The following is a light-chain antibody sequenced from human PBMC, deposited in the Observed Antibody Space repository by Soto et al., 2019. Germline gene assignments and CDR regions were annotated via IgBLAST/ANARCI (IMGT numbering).Light chain of an antibody. CDR3: QQSSSSPPIT. V-gene: IGKV1-39*01. CDR2: AAS. Sequence: DIQLTQSPSSLSASLGDRVIISCRASQNIDNYLHWYQQKSGKAPVALIYAASVLRDGVSSRFSGRGYGTEFTLTINNLQPADFATYYCQQSSSSPPITFGQGTRLDI. CDR1: QNIDNY. J-gene: IGKJ5*01.